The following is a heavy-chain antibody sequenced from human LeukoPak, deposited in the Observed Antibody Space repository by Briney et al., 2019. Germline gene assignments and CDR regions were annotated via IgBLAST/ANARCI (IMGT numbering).Heavy chain of an antibody. Sequence: ASVKVSCKASGGTFSSYAISWVRQAPGQGLEWMGGIIPIFGTANYTQKFQGRVTITADESTSTAYMELSSLRSEDTAVYYCARVVLGGFDYWGQGTLVTVSS. D-gene: IGHD3-10*01. J-gene: IGHJ4*02. CDR1: GGTFSSYA. CDR3: ARVVLGGFDY. V-gene: IGHV1-69*13. CDR2: IIPIFGTA.